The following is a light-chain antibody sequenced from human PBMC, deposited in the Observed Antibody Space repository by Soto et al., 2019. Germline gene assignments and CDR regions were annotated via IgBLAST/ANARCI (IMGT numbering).Light chain of an antibody. V-gene: IGKV1-6*01. CDR3: LQDHSYPWT. CDR1: QGIRDA. J-gene: IGKJ1*01. Sequence: AIQMTQSPSSLSASVGDRVTITCRASQGIRDAVAWYQQKQGKAPKVLIYDASILSSGVPSRFSGSRSGTDFTLTISSLQPEDFATYYCLQDHSYPWTFGQGTKVEVK. CDR2: DAS.